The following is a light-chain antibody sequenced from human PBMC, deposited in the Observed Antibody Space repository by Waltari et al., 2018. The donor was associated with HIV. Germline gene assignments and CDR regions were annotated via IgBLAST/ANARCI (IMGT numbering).Light chain of an antibody. CDR2: GVS. Sequence: EIVLTHSPGSLSFSPGERATTSSRASQGAGSACLACYQQKPGQSPGLLVYGVSNRASGIPDRFSGSGSGRTDFSLTISRLEPEDFAVYYCQYDGWSPPLTFGGGTKVGIK. J-gene: IGKJ4*01. V-gene: IGKV3-20*01. CDR3: QYDGWSPPLT. CDR1: QGAGSAC.